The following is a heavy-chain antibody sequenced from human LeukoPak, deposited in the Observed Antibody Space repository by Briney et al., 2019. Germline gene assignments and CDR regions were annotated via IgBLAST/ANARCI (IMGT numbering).Heavy chain of an antibody. D-gene: IGHD2-2*01. CDR3: ARDLLSSTYSQGPLN. V-gene: IGHV1-46*01. CDR2: INPSGGST. Sequence: ASVKPCCKASGYTFTSYYIHCVRQAPGQGLEWMGIINPSGGSTSNAQKFQRRFTITRDTSTSTVYMELSSLRSDDTAVYYCARDLLSSTYSQGPLNWRQGTLVTVSS. J-gene: IGHJ4*02. CDR1: GYTFTSYY.